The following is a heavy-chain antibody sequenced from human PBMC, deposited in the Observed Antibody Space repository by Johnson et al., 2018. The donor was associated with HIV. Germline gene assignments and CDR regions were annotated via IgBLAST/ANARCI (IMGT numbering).Heavy chain of an antibody. CDR1: GFTFSSYG. V-gene: IGHV3-30*19. J-gene: IGHJ3*01. D-gene: IGHD2-8*01. CDR2: IWFDGSIK. Sequence: QVQLVESGGGVVQPGRSLRLSCAASGFTFSSYGMHWVRQAPGKGLEWVAVIWFDGSIKYYADSVKGRFTISRDNSKNTLSLQMNSLTTEDTAIYYCARGSLTDDSFADWGQGTMVLVSP. CDR3: ARGSLTDDSFAD.